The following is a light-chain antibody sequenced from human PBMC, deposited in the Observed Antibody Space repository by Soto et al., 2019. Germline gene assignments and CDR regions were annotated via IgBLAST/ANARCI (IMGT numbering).Light chain of an antibody. Sequence: EIVLTQSPGTLSLSPGERATLSCRASQSVSSSYLAWYQQKPGQAPRLLIYGASSRATGIPDRFSGSGSGTDVTLTISRLEPEDFAVYYCQHYGRSPAFGGGTKLEIK. CDR3: QHYGRSPA. V-gene: IGKV3-20*01. J-gene: IGKJ4*01. CDR1: QSVSSSY. CDR2: GAS.